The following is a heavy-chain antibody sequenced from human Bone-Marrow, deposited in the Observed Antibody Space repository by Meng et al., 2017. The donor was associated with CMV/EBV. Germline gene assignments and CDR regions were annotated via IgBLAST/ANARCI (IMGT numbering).Heavy chain of an antibody. CDR2: INPNSGGT. J-gene: IGHJ4*02. Sequence: ASVKVSCKASGYTFTGYYMHWVRQAPGQGLEWMGWINPNSGGTNYAQKFQGRVTMTRDTSISTAYMELSRLRSDDTAVYYCAREIVVPAAQSGALDYWGQGPLVNVSS. CDR1: GYTFTGYY. D-gene: IGHD2-2*01. CDR3: AREIVVPAAQSGALDY. V-gene: IGHV1-2*02.